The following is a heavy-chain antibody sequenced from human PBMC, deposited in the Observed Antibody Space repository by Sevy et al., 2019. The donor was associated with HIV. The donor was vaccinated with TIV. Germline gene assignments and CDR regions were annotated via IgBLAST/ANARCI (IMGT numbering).Heavy chain of an antibody. CDR3: TRDERDLDAFDI. V-gene: IGHV3-49*03. CDR2: IRTTVNGGTA. Sequence: GGPLRLSCATSGFTFYNYAMSWFRQAPGKGLEWIGFIRTTVNGGTAEYAASVEGRFTISRYDSRSIAYLQMNNLKTEDTAVYYCTRDERDLDAFDIWGQGTMVTVSS. CDR1: GFTFYNYA. J-gene: IGHJ3*02.